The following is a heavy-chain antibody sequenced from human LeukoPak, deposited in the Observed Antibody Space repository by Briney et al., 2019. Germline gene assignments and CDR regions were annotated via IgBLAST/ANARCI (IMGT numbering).Heavy chain of an antibody. CDR2: INPNSGGT. V-gene: IGHV1-2*02. CDR3: ARDVGEYCSSTACYASHH. D-gene: IGHD2-2*01. Sequence: ASVKVSCKASGYTFTGYYMHWVRQAPGQGLEWMGWINPNSGGTNYAQKFQGRVTMTRDTSITTAYMELSRLRSDDTALYYCARDVGEYCSSTACYASHHWGQGTLVTVSS. CDR1: GYTFTGYY. J-gene: IGHJ5*02.